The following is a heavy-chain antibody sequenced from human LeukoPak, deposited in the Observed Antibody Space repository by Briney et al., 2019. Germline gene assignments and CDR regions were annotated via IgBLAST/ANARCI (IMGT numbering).Heavy chain of an antibody. D-gene: IGHD3-3*01. CDR2: IYTSGST. Sequence: PSETLSLTCTVSGGSISSGDYYCSWIRQPAGKGLEWIGRIYTSGSTNYNPSLKSRVTISVDTSKNQFSLKLSSVIAADTAVYYCAGATRYDFRFDPWGQGTLVTVSS. J-gene: IGHJ5*02. V-gene: IGHV4-61*02. CDR1: GGSISSGDYY. CDR3: AGATRYDFRFDP.